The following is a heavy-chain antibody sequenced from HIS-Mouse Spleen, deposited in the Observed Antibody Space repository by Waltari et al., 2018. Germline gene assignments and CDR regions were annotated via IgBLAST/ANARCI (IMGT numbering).Heavy chain of an antibody. CDR1: GGSIVSGGYS. V-gene: IGHV4-31*03. J-gene: IGHJ5*02. Sequence: QVQLQESGPGLVKPSHTLSLTCTFSGGSIVSGGYSGHWIRQHPGKGLEWIGYSYYSGSTYYNPSLKSRVTISVDTSKNQFSLKLSSVTAADTAVYYCARGIAARPWFDPWGQGTLVTVSS. CDR2: SYYSGST. D-gene: IGHD6-6*01. CDR3: ARGIAARPWFDP.